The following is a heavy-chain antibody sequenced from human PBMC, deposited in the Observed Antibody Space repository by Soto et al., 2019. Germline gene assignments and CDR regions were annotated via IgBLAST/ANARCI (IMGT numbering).Heavy chain of an antibody. D-gene: IGHD2-2*01. CDR1: GFTFNNYA. V-gene: IGHV3-23*01. J-gene: IGHJ5*02. CDR3: AKGESSSSARGFDP. CDR2: ITSSGAA. Sequence: GGSLRLSCEASGFTFNNYAIAWVRQAPGKGLEWVSGITSSGAAYYADSVKGRFTISRDNSKNTLYLQMNSLRAEDTAVYYCAKGESSSSARGFDPWGQGTLVTASS.